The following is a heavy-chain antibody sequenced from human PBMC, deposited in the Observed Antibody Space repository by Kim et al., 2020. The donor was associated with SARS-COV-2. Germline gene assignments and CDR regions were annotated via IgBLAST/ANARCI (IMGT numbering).Heavy chain of an antibody. J-gene: IGHJ4*02. D-gene: IGHD5-18*01. V-gene: IGHV3-9*01. CDR3: AKGESRGYSYGSDH. Sequence: GGSLRLSCAASGFTFADYAMQWVRQAPGRGLEWVSGISWNSGTIGYVDSVKGRFTISRDNAKNSLYLQMNSLRAGDTALYYCAKGESRGYSYGSDHWGQG. CDR2: ISWNSGTI. CDR1: GFTFADYA.